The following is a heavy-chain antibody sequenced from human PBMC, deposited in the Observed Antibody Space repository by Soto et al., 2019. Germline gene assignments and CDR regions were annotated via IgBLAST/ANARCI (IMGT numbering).Heavy chain of an antibody. J-gene: IGHJ3*02. Sequence: QVQLVESGGGVVQPGRSLRLSCAASGFTFSSYGMHWVRQAPGKGLEWVAVIWYDGSNKYYADSVKGRFTISRDNSKNTLDLQMNSLRAEDTAVYYCAREARGSVVPAAGALGAFDIWGQGTMVTVSS. CDR1: GFTFSSYG. CDR2: IWYDGSNK. V-gene: IGHV3-33*01. CDR3: AREARGSVVPAAGALGAFDI. D-gene: IGHD2-2*01.